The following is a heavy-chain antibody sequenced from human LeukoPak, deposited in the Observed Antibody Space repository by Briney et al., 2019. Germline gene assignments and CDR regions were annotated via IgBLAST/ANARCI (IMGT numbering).Heavy chain of an antibody. CDR2: INPNSGGT. D-gene: IGHD1-14*01. J-gene: IGHJ4*02. CDR1: GYTFTGYY. CDR3: ARDYGKISPGTVETDY. Sequence: ASVKVSCKASGYTFTGYYMHLVRQAPGRGLEWMGRINPNSGGTNYAQKFQGRVTMTRDTSISTAYMELSRLRSDDTAVYYRARDYGKISPGTVETDYWGEGTLVTVSS. V-gene: IGHV1-2*06.